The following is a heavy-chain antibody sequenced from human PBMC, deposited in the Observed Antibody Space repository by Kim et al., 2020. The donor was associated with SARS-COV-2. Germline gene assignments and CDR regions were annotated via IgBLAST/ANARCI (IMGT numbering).Heavy chain of an antibody. CDR3: ARVASYYYGMDV. V-gene: IGHV3-33*01. CDR2: K. J-gene: IGHJ6*02. Sequence: KSYAGSVKGRFTIARDNSKTTLYLQMNSLRAEDTAVYYCARVASYYYGMDVWGQGTTVTVSS.